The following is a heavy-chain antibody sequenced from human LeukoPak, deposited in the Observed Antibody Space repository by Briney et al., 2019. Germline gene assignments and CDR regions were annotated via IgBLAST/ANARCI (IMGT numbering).Heavy chain of an antibody. CDR1: GYTFTSYC. Sequence: ASVKVSCKASGYTFTSYCISWVRQPPGQGLEWMGWISAYNGNTNYAQKLQCRVTMTTDTATSTSYLELRSLRSDDTAVYYCARDIRYSSSWYAGGNDYWGQGTLVTVSS. D-gene: IGHD6-13*01. J-gene: IGHJ4*02. V-gene: IGHV1-18*01. CDR3: ARDIRYSSSWYAGGNDY. CDR2: ISAYNGNT.